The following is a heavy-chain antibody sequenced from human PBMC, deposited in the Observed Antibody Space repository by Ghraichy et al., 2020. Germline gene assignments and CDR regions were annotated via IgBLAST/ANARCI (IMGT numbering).Heavy chain of an antibody. V-gene: IGHV3-9*01. CDR3: AEDMSAAIGEVCYYGMDL. CDR2: ISCNTGSI. CDR1: GFTFDDYA. Sequence: GGSLRLSCAASGFTFDDYAMHWVRQAPGKGLEWVSAISCNTGSIGYADSVKGRFTISRDNAKNSLYLQMNSLRAEDTALYYCAEDMSAAIGEVCYYGMDLWDQGTTVTVAS. D-gene: IGHD2-2*02. J-gene: IGHJ6*02.